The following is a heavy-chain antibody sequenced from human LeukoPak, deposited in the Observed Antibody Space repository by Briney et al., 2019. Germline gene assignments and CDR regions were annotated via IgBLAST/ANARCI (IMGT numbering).Heavy chain of an antibody. J-gene: IGHJ4*02. Sequence: GGSLRLSCAASGFTFSSYGMHWVRQAPGKGLEWVAFIRSDGNSENYADSVKGRFTISRDNSKNTLYLQMNSLRAEDTAVYYCARGPDFYYYDSSGAFDYWGQGTLVTVSS. CDR1: GFTFSSYG. V-gene: IGHV3-30*02. CDR3: ARGPDFYYYDSSGAFDY. D-gene: IGHD3-22*01. CDR2: IRSDGNSE.